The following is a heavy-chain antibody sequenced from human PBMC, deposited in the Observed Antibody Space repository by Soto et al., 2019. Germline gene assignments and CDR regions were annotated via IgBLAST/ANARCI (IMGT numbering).Heavy chain of an antibody. CDR3: VRDLDGSGSYYTDY. CDR1: GYTFTSYF. Sequence: QVQVVQSGAEVKKPGASVKVSCKASGYTFTSYFIHWVRQAPGQGPEWMGMINPSGGSTSYEKEFQGRVTITRDTSTSTVDMELRRLRSEDTAVYYCVRDLDGSGSYYTDYWGQGTLVTVSS. J-gene: IGHJ4*02. D-gene: IGHD3-10*01. CDR2: INPSGGST. V-gene: IGHV1-46*01.